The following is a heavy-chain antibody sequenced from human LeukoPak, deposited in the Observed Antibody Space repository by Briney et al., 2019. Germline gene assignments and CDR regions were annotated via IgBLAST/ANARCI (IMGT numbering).Heavy chain of an antibody. V-gene: IGHV3-23*01. J-gene: IGHJ4*02. CDR2: ISGSGGST. CDR1: GFTFSSYA. CDR3: AKNSGSYVYY. Sequence: PGGSLILSCAASGFTFSSYAMSWVRQDPGKGLEWVSAISGSGGSTYYADSVKGRFTISRDNSKNTLYLQMNSLRAEDTAVYYCAKNSGSYVYYWGQGTLVTASS. D-gene: IGHD4-23*01.